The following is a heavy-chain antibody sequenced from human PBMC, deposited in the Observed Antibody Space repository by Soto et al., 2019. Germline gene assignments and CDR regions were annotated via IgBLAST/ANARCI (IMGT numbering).Heavy chain of an antibody. CDR1: GFTFSSYA. J-gene: IGHJ4*02. CDR3: ARRGSGGCYDY. V-gene: IGHV3-23*01. D-gene: IGHD1-26*01. CDR2: ISGSGGST. Sequence: EVQLLESGGGLVQPGGSLRLSFAASGFTFSSYAMRWVRQAPGKGLEWVSAISGSGGSTYYADSVKGRFTISRDNSKNTLYLQMDSLGAEDTAVYYCARRGSGGCYDYWGQGTLVTVSS.